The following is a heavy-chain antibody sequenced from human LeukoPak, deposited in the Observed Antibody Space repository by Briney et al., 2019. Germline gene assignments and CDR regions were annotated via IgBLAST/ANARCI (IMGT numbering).Heavy chain of an antibody. CDR3: AKATGGCGSTMAVFDY. Sequence: GGSLRLSCSASGFTFSNYAMSWFRQAPGKGLEGFSGISGSGHSTYYEDSVKGRFTISRYNSKYTLYLQMNSRGAEDSALYYCAKATGGCGSTMAVFDYWGQGTLVTVSS. D-gene: IGHD2-2*01. CDR2: ISGSGHST. J-gene: IGHJ4*02. CDR1: GFTFSNYA. V-gene: IGHV3-23*01.